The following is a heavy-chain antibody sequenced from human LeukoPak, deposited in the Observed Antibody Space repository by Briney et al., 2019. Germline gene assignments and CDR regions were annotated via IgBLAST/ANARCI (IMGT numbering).Heavy chain of an antibody. CDR3: ARDSDPYSSGWYGGWFDP. V-gene: IGHV3-30*04. J-gene: IGHJ5*02. Sequence: GRSLRPSFAAPGFPFSNYAIHWVRQAPGQGLEWVAVILYDGSNKYYADSVKGRFTISRDNSKNTLYLQMNSLRAEDTAVYYCARDSDPYSSGWYGGWFDPWGQGTLVTVSS. CDR1: GFPFSNYA. D-gene: IGHD6-19*01. CDR2: ILYDGSNK.